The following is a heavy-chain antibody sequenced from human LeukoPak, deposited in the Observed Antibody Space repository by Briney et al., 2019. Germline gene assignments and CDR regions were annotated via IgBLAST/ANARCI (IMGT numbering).Heavy chain of an antibody. Sequence: GGSLRLSCVASGFTFSNYAMSWVRQAPGKGLEWVSAISDDGGSTYYADSVKGRFTISRDNSKNTVYLEMNSLRAEDTAVYYCARVDGVATDYWGRGTLVTVSS. J-gene: IGHJ4*02. V-gene: IGHV3-23*01. D-gene: IGHD3-3*01. CDR2: ISDDGGST. CDR3: ARVDGVATDY. CDR1: GFTFSNYA.